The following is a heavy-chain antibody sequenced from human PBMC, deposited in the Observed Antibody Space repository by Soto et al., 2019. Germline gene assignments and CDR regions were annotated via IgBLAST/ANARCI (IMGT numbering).Heavy chain of an antibody. V-gene: IGHV4-59*01. CDR3: ARAKGGSSGGYYYYGMDV. J-gene: IGHJ6*02. CDR2: IYYSGST. CDR1: GGSISSYY. D-gene: IGHD6-6*01. Sequence: LSLTCTVSGGSISSYYWSWIRQPPGKGLEWIGYIYYSGSTNYNPSLKSRVTISVDTSKNQFSLKLSSVTAADTAVYYCARAKGGSSGGYYYYGMDVWGQGTTVTVSS.